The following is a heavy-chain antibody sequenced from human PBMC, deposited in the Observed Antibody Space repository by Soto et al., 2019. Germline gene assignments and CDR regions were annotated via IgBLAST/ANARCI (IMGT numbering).Heavy chain of an antibody. J-gene: IGHJ5*02. Sequence: PGGSLRLSCAASGFTFSSYGMHWVRQAPGKGLEWVAVIWFDGSNKYYADSVKGRFTISRDNSKNTLYLQMNSLRAEDTAVYYCERVAYSSGWSEWFDPWGQGTLVTVSS. CDR2: IWFDGSNK. CDR1: GFTFSSYG. CDR3: ERVAYSSGWSEWFDP. V-gene: IGHV3-33*01. D-gene: IGHD6-19*01.